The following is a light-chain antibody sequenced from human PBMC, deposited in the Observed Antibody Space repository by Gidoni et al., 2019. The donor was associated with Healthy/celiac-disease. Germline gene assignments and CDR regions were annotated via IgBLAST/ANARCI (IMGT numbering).Light chain of an antibody. J-gene: IGLJ2*01. CDR1: SSNIGAGYD. CDR3: QSYDSSLSGSGV. Sequence: QSVLTQPPSVSGAPGQRVTISCTGSSSNIGAGYDVHWYQQLPVTAPKLLIYGNSNRPSGVPDRFSGSKSGTSASRAITGLQAEDEADYYCQSYDSSLSGSGVFGGGTKLTVL. V-gene: IGLV1-40*01. CDR2: GNS.